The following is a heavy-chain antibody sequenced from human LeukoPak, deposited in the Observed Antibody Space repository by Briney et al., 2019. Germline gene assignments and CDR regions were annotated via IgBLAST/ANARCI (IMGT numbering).Heavy chain of an antibody. CDR1: GYTFTDYY. J-gene: IGHJ2*01. CDR2: INPNSGGT. CDR3: ARANYDSSGYYNSWYFDL. D-gene: IGHD3-22*01. Sequence: ASVKVSCKASGYTFTDYYLHWVRQAPGQGLEWMGWINPNSGGTNYAQKFQGRVTMTRDTSISTAYMELSRLRSDDTAVYYCARANYDSSGYYNSWYFDLWGRGTLVTVSS. V-gene: IGHV1-2*02.